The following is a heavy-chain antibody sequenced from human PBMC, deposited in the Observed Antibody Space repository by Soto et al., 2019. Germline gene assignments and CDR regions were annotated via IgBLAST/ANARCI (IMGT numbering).Heavy chain of an antibody. J-gene: IGHJ6*02. D-gene: IGHD6-13*01. CDR3: ARPGGAAAGISFPGYYYYGMDV. CDR1: GYTFTSYG. Sequence: ASVKVSCKASGYTFTSYGISWVRQAPGQGLEWMGWISAYNGNTNYAQKLQGRVTMTTDTSTSTAYMELRSLRSDDTAVYYCARPGGAAAGISFPGYYYYGMDVWGQGTTVTSP. V-gene: IGHV1-18*01. CDR2: ISAYNGNT.